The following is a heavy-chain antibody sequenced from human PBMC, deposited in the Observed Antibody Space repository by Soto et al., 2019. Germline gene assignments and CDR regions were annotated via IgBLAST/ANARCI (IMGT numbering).Heavy chain of an antibody. V-gene: IGHV3-23*01. CDR3: AKDLPGELFPTCLDS. CDR1: GVTFSSYA. D-gene: IGHD3-10*01. CDR2: MGGRGRST. J-gene: IGHJ5*01. Sequence: GRSLRLSCGASGVTFSSYAMTSVRQAPGKGLEWVASMGGRGRSTYYTDSVKGRFTISRDNSKSTLYLQMTSLRGEDTALSYCAKDLPGELFPTCLDSWGPGTLLTVSS.